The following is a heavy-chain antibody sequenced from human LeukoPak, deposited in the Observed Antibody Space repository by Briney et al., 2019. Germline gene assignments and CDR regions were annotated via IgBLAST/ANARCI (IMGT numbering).Heavy chain of an antibody. CDR2: IYSSGST. CDR3: ARVFDSGSQAYFYYMDV. Sequence: SETLSLTCNVSGGSIRGYYWSWIRQPPGKGLEWIGYIYSSGSTNYNPSLKSRVTMSVDTSKNQFSLKVSSVTAADTAVYYCARVFDSGSQAYFYYMDVWGKGTTVTIYS. D-gene: IGHD3-10*01. J-gene: IGHJ6*03. CDR1: GGSIRGYY. V-gene: IGHV4-59*01.